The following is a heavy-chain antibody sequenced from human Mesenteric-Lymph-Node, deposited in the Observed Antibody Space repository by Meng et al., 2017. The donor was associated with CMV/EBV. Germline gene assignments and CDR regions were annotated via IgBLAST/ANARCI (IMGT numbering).Heavy chain of an antibody. Sequence: SETLSLTCTVSGGSISGYYWSWIRQPPGKGLEWIGYIYYSGSTNYNPSLKSRVTISVDTSKNQFSLKLSSVTAADTAVYYCARVPAANYYYYGMDVWGQGTTVTVSS. D-gene: IGHD2-2*01. CDR2: IYYSGST. CDR1: GGSISGYY. J-gene: IGHJ6*02. CDR3: ARVPAANYYYYGMDV. V-gene: IGHV4-59*01.